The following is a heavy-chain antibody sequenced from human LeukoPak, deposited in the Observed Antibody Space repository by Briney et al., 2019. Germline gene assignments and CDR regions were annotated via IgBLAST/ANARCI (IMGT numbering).Heavy chain of an antibody. V-gene: IGHV4-39*01. CDR2: IYYSGST. CDR1: GGSINTPNYY. J-gene: IGHJ4*02. D-gene: IGHD3-16*02. CDR3: ARHRDYVWGSYRFYYFDY. Sequence: PSETLSLTCTVSGGSINTPNYYWGWIRQTPGKGLEWIGSIYYSGSTYYNPSLKSRVTISVDTSKNQFSLKLSSVTAADTAVYYCARHRDYVWGSYRFYYFDYWGQGTLVTVSS.